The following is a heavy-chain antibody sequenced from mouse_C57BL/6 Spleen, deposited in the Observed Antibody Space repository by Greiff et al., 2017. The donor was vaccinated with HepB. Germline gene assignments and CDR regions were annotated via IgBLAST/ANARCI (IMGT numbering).Heavy chain of an antibody. V-gene: IGHV1-42*01. CDR3: TMGFDYDGFAY. Sequence: VQLQQSGPELVKPGASVKISCKASGYSFTGYYMNWVKQSPEKSLEWIGEINPSTGGTTYNQKFKAKATLTVDKSSSTAYMQLKSLTSEDSAVYYCTMGFDYDGFAYWGQGTLVTVSA. CDR1: GYSFTGYY. J-gene: IGHJ3*01. D-gene: IGHD2-4*01. CDR2: INPSTGGT.